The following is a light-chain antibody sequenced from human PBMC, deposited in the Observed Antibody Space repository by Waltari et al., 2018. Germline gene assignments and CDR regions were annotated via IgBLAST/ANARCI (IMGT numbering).Light chain of an antibody. V-gene: IGKV3-11*01. Sequence: ESVLTQSPATLSLSPGERATLSCRASQNVRRYLSWYQRKPGQAPRLLISDASNRATGIPARFSGSGFGTDFTLTISSLEPEDFAVYYCQQRGNWPWTFGQGTKVET. CDR3: QQRGNWPWT. J-gene: IGKJ1*01. CDR2: DAS. CDR1: QNVRRY.